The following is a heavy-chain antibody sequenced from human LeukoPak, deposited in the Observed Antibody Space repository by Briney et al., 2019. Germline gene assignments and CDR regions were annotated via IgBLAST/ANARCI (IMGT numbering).Heavy chain of an antibody. Sequence: SETPSLTCTVSGGSISSYYWSWIRQPPGKGLEWIGYIYYSGSTNYNPSLKSRVTISVDTSKNQFSLKLSSVTAADTAVYYCARAPRGGFDYWGQGTLVTVSS. D-gene: IGHD3-10*01. CDR3: ARAPRGGFDY. CDR2: IYYSGST. J-gene: IGHJ4*02. V-gene: IGHV4-59*01. CDR1: GGSISSYY.